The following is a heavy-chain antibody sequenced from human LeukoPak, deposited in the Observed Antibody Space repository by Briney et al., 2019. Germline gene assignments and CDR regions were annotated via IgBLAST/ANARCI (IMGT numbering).Heavy chain of an antibody. D-gene: IGHD2-15*01. CDR2: IYYSGST. J-gene: IGHJ4*02. CDR3: ARARWVVAAGAYDY. CDR1: GGSISSYY. Sequence: SGTLSLTCTVSGGSISSYYWSWIWQPPGKGLEWIGYIYYSGSTNYNPSLKSRVTISVDTSKNQFSLKLSSVTAADTAVYYCARARWVVAAGAYDYWGQGTLVTVSS. V-gene: IGHV4-59*08.